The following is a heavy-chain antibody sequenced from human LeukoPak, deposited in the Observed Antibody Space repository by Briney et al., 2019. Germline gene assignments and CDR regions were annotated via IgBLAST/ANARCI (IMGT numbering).Heavy chain of an antibody. J-gene: IGHJ6*04. CDR2: IRSKANSYAT. V-gene: IGHV3-73*01. Sequence: PGGSLRLSCAASGFTFSGSAMHWVRQASGKGLEWVGRIRSKANSYATAYAASVKGRFTIPRDDSKNTAYLQMNSLKTEDTAVYYCTSIFSLWPQVVDVWGKGTTVTISS. D-gene: IGHD2-21*01. CDR3: TSIFSLWPQVVDV. CDR1: GFTFSGSA.